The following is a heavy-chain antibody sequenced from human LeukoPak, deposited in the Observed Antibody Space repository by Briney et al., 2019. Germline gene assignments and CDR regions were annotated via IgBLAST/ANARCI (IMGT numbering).Heavy chain of an antibody. CDR3: ARELGRDYYDSSGYYRP. CDR2: IHTSGST. D-gene: IGHD3-22*01. J-gene: IGHJ5*02. CDR1: GGSTSSYY. Sequence: SETLSLTCTVSGGSTSSYYWSWIRQPAGKGLEWIGRIHTSGSTNYSPSLKSRVTMSVDTSKNQFSLKLSSVTAADTAVYYCARELGRDYYDSSGYYRPWGQGTLVTVSS. V-gene: IGHV4-4*07.